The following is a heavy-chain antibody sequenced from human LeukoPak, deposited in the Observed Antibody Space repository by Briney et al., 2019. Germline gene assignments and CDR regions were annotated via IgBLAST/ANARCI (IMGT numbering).Heavy chain of an antibody. Sequence: PSETLSLTCTVSGGSISSYYWSWIRQPPGKGLEWIGYIYYSGSTNYNNYNPSLKSRVTISVDTSKNRFSLKLDSVTAADTAVYYCARQTLYYYGDLWGQGTLVTVSS. J-gene: IGHJ5*02. CDR1: GGSISSYY. CDR3: ARQTLYYYGDL. D-gene: IGHD3-10*01. V-gene: IGHV4-59*08. CDR2: IYYSGSTNYN.